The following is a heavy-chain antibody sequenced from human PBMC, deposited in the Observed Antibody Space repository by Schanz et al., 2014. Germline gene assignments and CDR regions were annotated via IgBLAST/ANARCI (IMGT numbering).Heavy chain of an antibody. J-gene: IGHJ4*02. Sequence: EEKKGEGGGGLVQPGGSLRVSCAASGFTFRSYWMNWVRQAPGKGLDFFSNIQPDGSAPHYVDSVKGRFTISRDNAKNSLYLQMNSLRAEDTAVYYCARDDSPSTKPFDSWGQGTLVSVSS. D-gene: IGHD2-21*01. CDR3: ARDDSPSTKPFDS. CDR2: IQPDGSAP. CDR1: GFTFRSYW. V-gene: IGHV3-7*01.